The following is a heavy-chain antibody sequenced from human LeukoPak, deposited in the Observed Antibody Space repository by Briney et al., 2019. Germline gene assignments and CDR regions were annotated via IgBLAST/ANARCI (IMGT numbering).Heavy chain of an antibody. CDR1: GFNFSSYD. CDR2: ISSNGGST. CDR3: VNITSPSGVDY. D-gene: IGHD3-16*01. Sequence: GGSLRLSCAASGFNFSSYDMYWVRQAPGKGLEYVSGISSNGGSTYYADSVKGRFTISRDNSENTLYLQMSSLRAEDTAVYYCVNITSPSGVDYWGQRTLVTVSS. V-gene: IGHV3-64D*09. J-gene: IGHJ4*02.